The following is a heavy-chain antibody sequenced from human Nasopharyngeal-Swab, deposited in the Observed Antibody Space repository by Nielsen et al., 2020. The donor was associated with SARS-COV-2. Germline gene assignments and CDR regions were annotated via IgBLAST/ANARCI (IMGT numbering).Heavy chain of an antibody. J-gene: IGHJ4*02. V-gene: IGHV1-3*01. D-gene: IGHD6-13*01. CDR1: GYTFTSYA. Sequence: ASVKVSCKASGYTFTSYAMHWVRQAPGQRLEWMGWINAGNGNTKYSQKFQGRVPITRDTSASTAYMELSSLRSEDTAVYYCARAAPIAAAGTVSFFDYWGQGTLVTVSS. CDR2: INAGNGNT. CDR3: ARAAPIAAAGTVSFFDY.